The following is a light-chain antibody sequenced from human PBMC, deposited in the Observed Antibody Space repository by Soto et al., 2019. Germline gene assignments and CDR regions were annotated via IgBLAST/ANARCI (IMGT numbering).Light chain of an antibody. CDR3: MLGSHCPIT. CDR2: KVS. Sequence: ITQSYLYLRVTLGQPTSLSCGSSRSLVYSDGDIYLSWFPQGPGKSPRRLIYKVSNRDSGVPDRFRGSGSGTDVTLKISRVEAEDVAVDYSMLGSHCPITVGQGTRLEIK. CDR1: RSLVYSDGDIY. V-gene: IGKV2-30*01. J-gene: IGKJ5*01.